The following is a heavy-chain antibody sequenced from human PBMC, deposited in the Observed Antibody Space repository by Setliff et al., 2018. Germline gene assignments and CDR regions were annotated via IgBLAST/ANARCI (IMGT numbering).Heavy chain of an antibody. V-gene: IGHV4-39*07. CDR1: GGSISSSSYY. D-gene: IGHD6-13*01. CDR2: IYYSGST. J-gene: IGHJ6*02. CDR3: ARVLAAAGYYYYGMDV. Sequence: SETLSLTCTVPGGSISSSSYYWGWIRQPPGKGLEWIGSIYYSGSTYYNPSLKSRVTISVDTSKNQFSLKLSSVTAADTAVYYCARVLAAAGYYYYGMDVWGQGTTVTVSS.